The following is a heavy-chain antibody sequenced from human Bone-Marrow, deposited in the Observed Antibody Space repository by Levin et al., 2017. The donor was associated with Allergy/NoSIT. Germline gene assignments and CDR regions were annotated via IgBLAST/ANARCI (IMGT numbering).Heavy chain of an antibody. CDR2: ISSGGDYI. Sequence: GGSLRLSCTASGFTFNSFAMSWVRQAPGKGLEWVSAISSGGDYIYYTDSVKGRFTISRDNSKNTLYLQMNSLRGEDTAVYYCEKEGAPVGRTYFDYWGKGTLVTVS. V-gene: IGHV3-23*01. CDR3: EKEGAPVGRTYFDY. J-gene: IGHJ4*02. CDR1: GFTFNSFA. D-gene: IGHD2-2*01.